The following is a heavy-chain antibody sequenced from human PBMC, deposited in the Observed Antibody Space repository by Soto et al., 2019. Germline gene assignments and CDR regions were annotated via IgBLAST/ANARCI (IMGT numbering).Heavy chain of an antibody. V-gene: IGHV4-4*02. CDR2: IYHSGST. CDR1: GGSISSSNW. Sequence: QVQLQESGPGLVKPSGTLSLTCAVSGGSISSSNWWSWVRQPPGKGLEWIGEIYHSGSTNYNPSLKSRVTMSVDKSKNQFSLKLRSVTAADTAVYYCELRGYSYGYFAYWGQGTLVTVSS. D-gene: IGHD5-18*01. J-gene: IGHJ4*02. CDR3: ELRGYSYGYFAY.